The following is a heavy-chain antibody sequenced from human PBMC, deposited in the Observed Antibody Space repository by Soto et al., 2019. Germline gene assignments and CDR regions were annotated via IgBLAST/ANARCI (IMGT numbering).Heavy chain of an antibody. Sequence: SSETLSLTCTVSGGSISSYYWSWIRQPPGKGLEWIGYIYYSGSTNYNPSLKSRVTISVDTSKNQFSLKLSSVTAADTAVYYCARVYDSSGYYHDYWGQGTLVTVSS. CDR2: IYYSGST. D-gene: IGHD3-22*01. J-gene: IGHJ4*02. CDR3: ARVYDSSGYYHDY. V-gene: IGHV4-59*01. CDR1: GGSISSYY.